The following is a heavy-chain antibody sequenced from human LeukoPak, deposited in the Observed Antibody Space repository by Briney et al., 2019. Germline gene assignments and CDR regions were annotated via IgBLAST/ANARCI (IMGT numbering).Heavy chain of an antibody. J-gene: IGHJ4*02. CDR2: ISGSGIRR. CDR3: AKRSGGPSPFDY. Sequence: GGSLRLSCAASGFTFSSYGMTWVRQAPGKGLEWVSDISGSGIRRDYEDSVKGRFTISRDNSKNTLYLQMNSLRAEDTAVYYCAKRSGGPSPFDYWGQGTLVTVSS. D-gene: IGHD3-3*01. CDR1: GFTFSSYG. V-gene: IGHV3-23*01.